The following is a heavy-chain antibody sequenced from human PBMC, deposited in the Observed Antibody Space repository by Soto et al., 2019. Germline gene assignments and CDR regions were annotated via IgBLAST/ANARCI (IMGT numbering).Heavy chain of an antibody. CDR2: IIPIFGTA. CDR3: AMYYYDSSGYGY. J-gene: IGHJ4*02. CDR1: GGTFSSYA. D-gene: IGHD3-22*01. Sequence: SVKVSCKASGGTFSSYAISWVRQAPGQGLEWMGGIIPIFGTANYAQKFQGRVTITADESTSTAYMELSSLRSEDTAVYYCAMYYYDSSGYGYWGQGTLVTVSS. V-gene: IGHV1-69*13.